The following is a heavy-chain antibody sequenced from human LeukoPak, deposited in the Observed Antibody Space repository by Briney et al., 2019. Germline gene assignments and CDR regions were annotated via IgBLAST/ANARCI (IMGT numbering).Heavy chain of an antibody. CDR1: GGSISSSNW. Sequence: PSETLSLTCAVSGGSISSSNWWSWVRQPPGKGLEWIGEINHSGSTNYNPSLKSRVTMSIDTSKNQFSLKLNSVTAADTAVYYCARSTSYLNCFDPWGQGTLVTVSS. J-gene: IGHJ5*02. D-gene: IGHD6-6*01. CDR3: ARSTSYLNCFDP. V-gene: IGHV4-4*02. CDR2: INHSGST.